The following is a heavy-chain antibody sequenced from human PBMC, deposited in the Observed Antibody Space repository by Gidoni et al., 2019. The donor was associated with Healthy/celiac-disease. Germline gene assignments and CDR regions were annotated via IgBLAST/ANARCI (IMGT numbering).Heavy chain of an antibody. J-gene: IGHJ5*02. D-gene: IGHD3-10*01. CDR2: INHSGST. CDR3: ARGTPMASGGYWFDP. V-gene: IGHV4-34*01. Sequence: QVQLQQWGAGVLKPSETLALTCAVYGGSFSGYYGTWIRQPPGKGLEWIGEINHSGSTNYNPSLKSRVTISVDTSKNQFALKVHSVTAADTAVYYCARGTPMASGGYWFDPWGQGTLVTVSS. CDR1: GGSFSGYY.